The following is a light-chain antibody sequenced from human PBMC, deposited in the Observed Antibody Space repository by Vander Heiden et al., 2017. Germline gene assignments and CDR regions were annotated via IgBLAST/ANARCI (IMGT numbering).Light chain of an antibody. J-gene: IGKJ2*01. Sequence: DIQMTQSPSTLSASVGDRVTITCRASQSISIWLAWYQQKPGKAPKLLIYDASTLESGVPSRFSGGGSGTEFTLTISSLQPDDSATYYCQQDNCFYTFGQGTKLEIK. CDR1: QSISIW. CDR3: QQDNCFYT. CDR2: DAS. V-gene: IGKV1-5*01.